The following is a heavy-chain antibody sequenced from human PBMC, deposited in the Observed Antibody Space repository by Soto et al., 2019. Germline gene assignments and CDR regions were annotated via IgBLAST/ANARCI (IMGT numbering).Heavy chain of an antibody. J-gene: IGHJ4*02. D-gene: IGHD3-16*01. CDR1: GFTFSSYG. CDR2: ISYDGSNK. CDR3: XXXXXXXXXXXXXXXXGGIDY. V-gene: IGHV3-30*03. Sequence: QVQLVESGGGVVQPGRSLRLSCAASGFTFSSYGMHWVRQAPGKGLEWVAVISYDGSNKYYADSVKGRFTISRDNSKXXXXXXXXXXXXXXXXXXXXXXXXXXXXXXXXXXXXGGIDYWGQGTLVTVSS.